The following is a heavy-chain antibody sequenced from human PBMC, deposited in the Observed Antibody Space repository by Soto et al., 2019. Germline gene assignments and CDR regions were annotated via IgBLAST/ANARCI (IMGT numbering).Heavy chain of an antibody. CDR3: ARIDYYGSGSFRYLFYYYGMDV. CDR2: ISSSSSYI. D-gene: IGHD3-10*01. J-gene: IGHJ6*02. Sequence: GGSLRLSCAASGFTFSSYSRNWVRQAPGKGLEWVSSISSSSSYIYYADSVKGRFTISRDNAKNSLYLQMNSLRAEDTAVYYCARIDYYGSGSFRYLFYYYGMDVWGQGTTVTVSS. CDR1: GFTFSSYS. V-gene: IGHV3-21*01.